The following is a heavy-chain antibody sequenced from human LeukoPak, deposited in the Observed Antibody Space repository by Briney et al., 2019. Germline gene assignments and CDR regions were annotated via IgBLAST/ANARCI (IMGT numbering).Heavy chain of an antibody. D-gene: IGHD2-15*01. Sequence: PGGSLRLSCAASGFTFSSYGMHWVRQAPGKGLEGVAVISYDGSNKYYADSVKGRFTISRDNSKNTLYLQMNSLRAEDTAVYYCAKVAAQRGEVFDYWGQGTLVTVSS. V-gene: IGHV3-30*18. J-gene: IGHJ4*02. CDR2: ISYDGSNK. CDR3: AKVAAQRGEVFDY. CDR1: GFTFSSYG.